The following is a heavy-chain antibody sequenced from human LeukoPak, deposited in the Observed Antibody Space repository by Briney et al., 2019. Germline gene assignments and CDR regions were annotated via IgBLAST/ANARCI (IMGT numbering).Heavy chain of an antibody. CDR2: IAHHGNNK. CDR3: AKDGSWSCTD. J-gene: IGHJ4*02. Sequence: PGGSLRLSCAAPGFAFSRNAMHWVRQGPGKGLEWVSYIAHHGNNKYYADSVKGRFTISRDNSKGTLFLQMNSLRPDDTAVYYCAKDGSWSCTDWGQGTLVTVSA. D-gene: IGHD2-8*02. CDR1: GFAFSRNA. V-gene: IGHV3-30*02.